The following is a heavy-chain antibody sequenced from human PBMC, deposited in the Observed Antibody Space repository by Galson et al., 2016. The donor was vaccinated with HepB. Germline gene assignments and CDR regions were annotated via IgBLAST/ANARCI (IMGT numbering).Heavy chain of an antibody. J-gene: IGHJ6*02. D-gene: IGHD3-16*01. CDR2: IHPRDGTT. CDR3: ARIFGGGNSYYYYGMDV. CDR1: GYTFSTYN. V-gene: IGHV1-46*01. Sequence: SVKVSCKASGYTFSTYNIHWVRQAPGQGLEWVGEIHPRDGTTTSAQKFQGRLTMTMDTSTTTVYMELSSLRSEGTAVYYCARIFGGGNSYYYYGMDVWGQGTTVTVSS.